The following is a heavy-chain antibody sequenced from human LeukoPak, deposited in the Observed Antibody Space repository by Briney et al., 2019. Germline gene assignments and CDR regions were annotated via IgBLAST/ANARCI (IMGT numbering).Heavy chain of an antibody. J-gene: IGHJ3*02. D-gene: IGHD3-16*01. V-gene: IGHV1-46*01. Sequence: ASVKVSCKASGYTFTSYNIHWVRQAPGQGLEWVGRIDPRGGSIHYAQNFQGRVTMTRDTSTNTVYMELSSLRSEDTAVFYCARDPAHTRRAFDIWGQGTMVTVSS. CDR3: ARDPAHTRRAFDI. CDR2: IDPRGGSI. CDR1: GYTFTSYN.